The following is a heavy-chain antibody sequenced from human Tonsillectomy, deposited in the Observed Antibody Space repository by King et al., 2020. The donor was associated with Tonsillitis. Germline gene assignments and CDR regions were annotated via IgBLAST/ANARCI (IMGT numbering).Heavy chain of an antibody. D-gene: IGHD4-17*01. CDR1: GFSFSNYG. CDR2: ISYDGSNQ. CDR3: AKXQDXGDYXXXSGXMDV. J-gene: IGHJ6*02. V-gene: IGHV3-30*18. Sequence: VQLVESGGGVVQPGRSLRLSCAASGFSFSNYGMHWVRQAPGKGLEWVAVISYDGSNQNYADSVKGRFTISRDNSKNTLYLQVSSLRVADTAAYYCAKXQDXGDYXXXSGXMDVWXQGTTVXVXS.